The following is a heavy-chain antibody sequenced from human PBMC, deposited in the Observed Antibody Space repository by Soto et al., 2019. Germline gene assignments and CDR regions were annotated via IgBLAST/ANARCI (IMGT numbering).Heavy chain of an antibody. D-gene: IGHD3-10*01. V-gene: IGHV4-59*01. J-gene: IGHJ4*02. CDR1: GASIRSYY. CDR3: ASHTDAGSYY. Sequence: SETLSLTCSVSGASIRSYYYTWIRQTPGKGLEWIGYIYLGGSINYNPSFKSRVIISVDTSKNQFSLKLSSVTAADTAVYYCASHTDAGSYYWGQGTLVTVS. CDR2: IYLGGSI.